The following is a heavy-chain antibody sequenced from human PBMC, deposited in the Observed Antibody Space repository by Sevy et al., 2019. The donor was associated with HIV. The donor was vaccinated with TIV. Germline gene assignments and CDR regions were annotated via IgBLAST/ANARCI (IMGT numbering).Heavy chain of an antibody. CDR1: GFTFSSYW. CDR3: ARVGVWGSYRLDY. CDR2: IKQDGSEK. D-gene: IGHD3-16*02. J-gene: IGHJ4*02. V-gene: IGHV3-7*01. Sequence: GGSLRLSCAASGFTFSSYWMSWVRQAPGKGLEWVANIKQDGSEKYYVDSVKGRFTISGDNAKNSLYLQMNSLRAEDTAVYYGARVGVWGSYRLDYWGQGTLVTVSS.